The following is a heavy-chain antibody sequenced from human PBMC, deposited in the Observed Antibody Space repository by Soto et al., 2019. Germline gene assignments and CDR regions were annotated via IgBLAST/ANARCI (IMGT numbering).Heavy chain of an antibody. V-gene: IGHV1-18*01. J-gene: IGHJ6*02. Sequence: QGQLVQSGPEVKKPGASVKVSCKTSGYTFSRYGISWVRQAPGQGLEWMGWISGYNGDTNYAQKVKGRVTMTIDTSTYTAYRELRSLKSDDTAIYYCAKNGQPPYYYYGMDVWGQGTTVTVSS. CDR3: AKNGQPPYYYYGMDV. CDR2: ISGYNGDT. D-gene: IGHD2-8*01. CDR1: GYTFSRYG.